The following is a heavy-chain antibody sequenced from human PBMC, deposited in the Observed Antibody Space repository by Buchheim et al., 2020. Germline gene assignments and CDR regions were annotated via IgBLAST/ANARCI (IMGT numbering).Heavy chain of an antibody. Sequence: QVQLQESGPGLVKPSETLSLTCTVSGGSVSSGSYYWSWIRQPPGKGLEWIGYIYYSGSTNYNPSLKSRVTISVDTSKNQFSLKLSSVTAADTAVYYCARADVVVVPADPYRSQTFDYWGQGTL. CDR3: ARADVVVVPADPYRSQTFDY. V-gene: IGHV4-61*01. D-gene: IGHD2-2*01. CDR2: IYYSGST. J-gene: IGHJ4*02. CDR1: GGSVSSGSYY.